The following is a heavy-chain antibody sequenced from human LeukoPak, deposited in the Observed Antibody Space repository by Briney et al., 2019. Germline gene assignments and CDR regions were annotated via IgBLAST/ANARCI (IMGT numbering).Heavy chain of an antibody. D-gene: IGHD3-3*01. CDR1: GFTFSSYG. J-gene: IGHJ4*02. Sequence: GGSLRLSCAASGFTFSSYGMHWVRQAPGKGLEWVAFIRYDGSNKYYADFVKVRFTISRDNSKNTLYLKMKSLRAEDTAVYYCATVKSQITIFGVVTDYWGQGTLVTVSS. V-gene: IGHV3-30*02. CDR3: ATVKSQITIFGVVTDY. CDR2: IRYDGSNK.